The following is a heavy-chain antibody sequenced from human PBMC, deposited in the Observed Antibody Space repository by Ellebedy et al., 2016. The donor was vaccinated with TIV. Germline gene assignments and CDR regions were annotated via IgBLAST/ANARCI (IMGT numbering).Heavy chain of an antibody. CDR2: LSGSGGST. CDR1: GFTFISYA. CDR3: AKRVTMVREVITYYHYAMDV. J-gene: IGHJ6*02. D-gene: IGHD3-10*01. Sequence: GESLKISCVASGFTFISYAMSWVRQAPGKGLEWVSSLSGSGGSTYYADSVKGRFTISGDNSKNTLYLQMNSLRAEDTAVYYCAKRVTMVREVITYYHYAMDVWGQGTTVIVSS. V-gene: IGHV3-23*01.